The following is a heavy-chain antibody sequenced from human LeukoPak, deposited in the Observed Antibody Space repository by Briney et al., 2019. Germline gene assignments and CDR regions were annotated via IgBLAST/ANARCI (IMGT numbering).Heavy chain of an antibody. Sequence: GGSLRLSCAASGFTFSSSYMNWVRQAPGKGLEWVSVIYSDGSTYYADSVKGRFTISRDISKNALYLQMNTLGAEDTAIYYCAREGSRDGWPFDYWGQGALVTVSS. D-gene: IGHD5-24*01. CDR2: IYSDGST. V-gene: IGHV3-53*01. J-gene: IGHJ4*02. CDR1: GFTFSSSY. CDR3: AREGSRDGWPFDY.